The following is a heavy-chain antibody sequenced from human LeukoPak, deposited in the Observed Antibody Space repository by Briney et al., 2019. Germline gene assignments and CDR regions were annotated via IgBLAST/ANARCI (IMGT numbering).Heavy chain of an antibody. CDR3: ARDDCSSISCYHNWFDP. CDR1: GFTFSRYW. CDR2: IKQDGSEK. J-gene: IGHJ5*02. V-gene: IGHV3-7*01. Sequence: GGSLRLSCAASGFTFSRYWMSWVRQAPGKGLEWVANIKQDGSEKYYVDSVKGRFTISRDNAKNSLYLQMNSLRAEDTAVYYCARDDCSSISCYHNWFDPWGQGTLVTVSS. D-gene: IGHD2-2*01.